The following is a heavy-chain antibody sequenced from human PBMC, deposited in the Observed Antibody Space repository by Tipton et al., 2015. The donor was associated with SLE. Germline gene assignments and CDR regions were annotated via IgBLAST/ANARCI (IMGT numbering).Heavy chain of an antibody. CDR1: GFNFNNYA. V-gene: IGHV3-23*01. J-gene: IGHJ4*02. CDR3: GSGEAYSGSDRPFDY. Sequence: SLRLSCVASGFNFNNYAMNWVRQAPGKGLEWVSGISGSDIFAYYADSVKGRFTISRDRSRNTLYLQMNSLGAEDTGVYFCGSGEAYSGSDRPFDYWGQGTLVTVSS. CDR2: ISGSDIFA. D-gene: IGHD5-12*01.